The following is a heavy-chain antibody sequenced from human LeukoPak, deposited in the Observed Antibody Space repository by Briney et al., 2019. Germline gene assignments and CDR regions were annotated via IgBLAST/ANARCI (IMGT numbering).Heavy chain of an antibody. CDR3: ASGYSGSYLSDP. D-gene: IGHD1-26*01. J-gene: IGHJ3*01. CDR1: GGSISSSSYY. V-gene: IGHV4-39*07. CDR2: IYYSGST. Sequence: PSETLSLTCTVSGGSISSSSYYWGWIRQPTGKGLEWIGSIYYSGSTYYNPSLKSRVTISVDTSKNQFSLKLSSVTAADTAVYYCASGYSGSYLSDPWGQGTMVTVSS.